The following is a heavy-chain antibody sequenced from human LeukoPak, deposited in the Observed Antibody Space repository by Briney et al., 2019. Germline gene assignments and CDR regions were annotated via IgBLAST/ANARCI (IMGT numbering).Heavy chain of an antibody. Sequence: ASVKVSCNASGFGLTDYGISWVRQAPGQGLEWVGWTSGDNTKANNAQKFQDRVFFTTDTSTSTAYMDLKSLSSDDSAVYYCARAFDQLWGRARRLDYWGQGTLVTVSS. CDR1: GFGLTDYG. J-gene: IGHJ4*02. CDR2: TSGDNTKA. D-gene: IGHD3-16*01. CDR3: ARAFDQLWGRARRLDY. V-gene: IGHV1-18*01.